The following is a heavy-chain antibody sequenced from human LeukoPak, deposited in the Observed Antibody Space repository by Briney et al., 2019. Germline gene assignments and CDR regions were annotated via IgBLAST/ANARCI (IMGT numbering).Heavy chain of an antibody. D-gene: IGHD5-24*01. J-gene: IGHJ6*02. CDR2: IYSGGST. Sequence: GGSLRLSCAASGFTVSSNYMGWVRQAPGKGLEWVSLIYSGGSTYYVDSVKGRFTISRDNSKSTLYLQMNSVRAEDTAVYYCASRDKGYYYGMDVWGQGTTVTVSS. CDR1: GFTVSSNY. V-gene: IGHV3-66*01. CDR3: ASRDKGYYYGMDV.